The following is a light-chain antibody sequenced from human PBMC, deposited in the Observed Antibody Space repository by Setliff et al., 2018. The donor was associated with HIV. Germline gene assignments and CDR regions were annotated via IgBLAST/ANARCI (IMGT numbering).Light chain of an antibody. V-gene: IGLV2-23*01. CDR3: CSHTTSRTYV. CDR2: EDS. Sequence: QPALAQPASVSGSPGQSITISCTGTSSDVGSANLVSWYQQRPGKVPRIILYEDSKRPSGISNRFSGSKSGNTAFLTVSGLQAEDDGDYYCCSHTTSRTYVFGTGTKVTVL. J-gene: IGLJ1*01. CDR1: SSDVGSANL.